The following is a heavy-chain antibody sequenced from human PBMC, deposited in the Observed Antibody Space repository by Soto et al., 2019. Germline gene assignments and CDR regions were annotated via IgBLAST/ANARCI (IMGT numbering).Heavy chain of an antibody. D-gene: IGHD2-15*01. Sequence: SETLSLTCSVAGDSISSVDYFWAWIRQPPGQALEYIGYIYKSATTYYNPSFESRVAIYLDTSKSQFSLNVTSVTAADTAVYFCARGRYCLTGRCFPNWFDSWGQGTLVTVSS. J-gene: IGHJ5*01. CDR1: GDSISSVDYF. CDR2: IYKSATT. V-gene: IGHV4-30-4*01. CDR3: ARGRYCLTGRCFPNWFDS.